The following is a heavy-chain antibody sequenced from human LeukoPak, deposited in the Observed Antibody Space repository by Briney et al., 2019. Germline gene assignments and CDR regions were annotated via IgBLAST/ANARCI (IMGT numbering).Heavy chain of an antibody. Sequence: GASVKVSCKASGYLFIVYNIHWVRQATGQGLEWMGWMNLNSGNTGYAQKFQGRVTITRNTSISTAYMELSSLRSEDTAVYYCARVSHWNYDTHGYYYYYMDVWGKGTTVTVSS. CDR3: ARVSHWNYDTHGYYYYYMDV. V-gene: IGHV1-8*03. J-gene: IGHJ6*03. CDR2: MNLNSGNT. D-gene: IGHD1-7*01. CDR1: GYLFIVYN.